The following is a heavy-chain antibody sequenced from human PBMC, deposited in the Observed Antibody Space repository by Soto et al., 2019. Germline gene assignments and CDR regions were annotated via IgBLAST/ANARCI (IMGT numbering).Heavy chain of an antibody. CDR3: ESVYCRGGSCYHLGGLDM. V-gene: IGHV3-11*01. J-gene: IGHJ3*02. CDR1: RHTFSVYY. CDR2: MSSSGSTT. Sequence: PLRLSCAACRHTFSVYYMTWIRHDPAKGLEWVSSMSSSGSTTFYAESLKGRFTISRDNGKNSPYLQVNSLRAEDTAVYYCESVYCRGGSCYHLGGLDMWGQETMLTGSS. D-gene: IGHD2-15*01.